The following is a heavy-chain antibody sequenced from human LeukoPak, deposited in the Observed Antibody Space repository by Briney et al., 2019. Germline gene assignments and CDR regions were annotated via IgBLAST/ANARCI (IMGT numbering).Heavy chain of an antibody. V-gene: IGHV3-21*01. Sequence: GGSLRLSCAASEFTFSSYSMNWVRQAPGKVLERVSSISSTSSYIYYADSVKGRFTVSRDNAKNSLYLQMNSLRAEDTAVYYCAKAGRDSHFDYWGQGTLVTVSS. CDR1: EFTFSSYS. CDR3: AKAGRDSHFDY. D-gene: IGHD3/OR15-3a*01. CDR2: ISSTSSYI. J-gene: IGHJ4*02.